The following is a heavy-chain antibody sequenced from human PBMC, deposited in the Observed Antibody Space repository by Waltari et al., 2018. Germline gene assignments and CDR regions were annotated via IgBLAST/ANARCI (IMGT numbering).Heavy chain of an antibody. CDR3: ARGKNYYDSSGYPQDYYYMDV. D-gene: IGHD3-22*01. CDR1: GGSISSYY. J-gene: IGHJ6*03. Sequence: QVQLQESGPGLVKPSETLSLTCTVSGGSISSYYWSWIRQPAGKGREWIGRIYTSGSTNYNPSLKSRVTMSVDTSKNQFSLKLSSVTAADTAVYYCARGKNYYDSSGYPQDYYYMDVWGKGTTVTVSS. V-gene: IGHV4-4*07. CDR2: IYTSGST.